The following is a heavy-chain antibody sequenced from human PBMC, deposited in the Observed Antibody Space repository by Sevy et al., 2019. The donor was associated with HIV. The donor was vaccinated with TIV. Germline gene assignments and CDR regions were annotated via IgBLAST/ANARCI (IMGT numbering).Heavy chain of an antibody. D-gene: IGHD2-15*01. CDR3: TREDIVLGEDNYHGMDV. CDR1: GFSVSSNY. J-gene: IGHJ6*02. CDR2: IYSDGRT. V-gene: IGHV3-53*01. Sequence: GGSLRLSCVVSGFSVSSNYMSWVRQAPGKGLEWVSNIYSDGRTYYADSVRGRFTISRDTSKNTVYLEMKSLRAEDTAVYYCTREDIVLGEDNYHGMDVWGHGTTVTVSS.